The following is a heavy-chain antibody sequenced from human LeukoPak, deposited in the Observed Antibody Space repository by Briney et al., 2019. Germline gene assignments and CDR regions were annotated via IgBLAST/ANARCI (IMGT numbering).Heavy chain of an antibody. CDR2: INRSGST. D-gene: IGHD2-21*02. V-gene: IGHV4-34*01. CDR1: GGSLSYYY. Sequence: SETLSLTCAVYGGSLSYYYWSWIRQSPEKGLESIGEINRSGSTNYNPSLKSRVSISVDTSKNQFSLKLSSVTAADTAIYYCARGGFYCGDDCYVDYWGQGALVTVSS. CDR3: ARGGFYCGDDCYVDY. J-gene: IGHJ4*02.